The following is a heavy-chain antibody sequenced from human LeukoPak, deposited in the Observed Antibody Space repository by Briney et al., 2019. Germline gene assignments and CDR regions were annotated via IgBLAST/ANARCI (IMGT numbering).Heavy chain of an antibody. Sequence: PGGSLRLSCAASGSTFSSYAMSWVRQAPGKGLEWVSAISGSGGSTYYADSVKGRFTISRDNSKNTLYLQMNSLRAEDTAVYYCAKDTYYDSSGNDYWGQGTLVTVSS. D-gene: IGHD3-22*01. CDR3: AKDTYYDSSGNDY. CDR2: ISGSGGST. CDR1: GSTFSSYA. J-gene: IGHJ4*02. V-gene: IGHV3-23*01.